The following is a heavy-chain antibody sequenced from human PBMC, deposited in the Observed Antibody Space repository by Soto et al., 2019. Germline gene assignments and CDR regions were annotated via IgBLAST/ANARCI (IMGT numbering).Heavy chain of an antibody. CDR3: ARPVGDCSGGSCYSGYYFDY. V-gene: IGHV4-34*01. CDR1: GGSFSGYY. Sequence: SETLSLTCAVYGGSFSGYYWSWIRQLPGKGLEWIGEINHSGNTNYNPSLKSRVTISVDTSKNQFSLKLSSVTAADTAVYYCARPVGDCSGGSCYSGYYFDYWGQGTVVTVSS. D-gene: IGHD2-15*01. CDR2: INHSGNT. J-gene: IGHJ4*02.